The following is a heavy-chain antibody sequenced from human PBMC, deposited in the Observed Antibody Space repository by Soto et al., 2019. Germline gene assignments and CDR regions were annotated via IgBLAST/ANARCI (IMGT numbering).Heavy chain of an antibody. J-gene: IGHJ6*02. CDR2: INAGNGNT. Sequence: ASVKVSCKASGYTFTSYAMHWVRQAPGQRLEWMGWINAGNGNTKYSQKFQGRVTITRDTSASTAYMELSSLRSEDTAVYYCARDSGYVYYYYYYGMDVWGQGTTVTVS. V-gene: IGHV1-3*01. CDR1: GYTFTSYA. D-gene: IGHD5-12*01. CDR3: ARDSGYVYYYYYYGMDV.